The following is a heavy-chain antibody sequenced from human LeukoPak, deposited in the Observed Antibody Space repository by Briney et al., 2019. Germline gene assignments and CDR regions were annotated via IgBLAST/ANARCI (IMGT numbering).Heavy chain of an antibody. CDR3: ARDGGYSYGYADY. J-gene: IGHJ4*02. V-gene: IGHV3-33*08. CDR2: IWYDGSNK. D-gene: IGHD5-18*01. CDR1: GSTFSSYG. Sequence: PGGSLRLSCAASGSTFSSYGMHWVRQAPGKGLEWVAVIWYDGSNKYYADSVKGRFTISRDNSKNTLYLQMNSLRAEDTAVYYCARDGGYSYGYADYWGQGTLVTVSS.